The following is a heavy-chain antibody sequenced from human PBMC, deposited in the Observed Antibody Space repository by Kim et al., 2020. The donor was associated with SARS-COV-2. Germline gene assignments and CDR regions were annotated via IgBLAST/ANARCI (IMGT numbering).Heavy chain of an antibody. CDR2: IIPIFGTA. CDR3: ARISRTTVTTRNAFDI. D-gene: IGHD4-17*01. J-gene: IGHJ3*02. V-gene: IGHV1-69*13. CDR1: GGTFSSYA. Sequence: ASVKVSCKASGGTFSSYAISWVRQAPGQGLEWMGGIIPIFGTANYAQKFQGRVTITADESTSTAYMELSSLRSEDTAVYYCARISRTTVTTRNAFDIWGQGTMVTVSS.